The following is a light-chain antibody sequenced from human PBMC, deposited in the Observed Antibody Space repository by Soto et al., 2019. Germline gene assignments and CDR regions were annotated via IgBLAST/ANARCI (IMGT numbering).Light chain of an antibody. V-gene: IGKV3-15*01. CDR3: QQYNNWPPWT. J-gene: IGKJ1*01. Sequence: EIVMTQSPATLSVSPCERATLSCRASQSIGINLAWYQQNPGQAPRLLTYAASIRSTDFPARFSGSGSGTEFTLTISGLQSDDFAVYFCQQYNNWPPWTFGHGTKVEIK. CDR1: QSIGIN. CDR2: AAS.